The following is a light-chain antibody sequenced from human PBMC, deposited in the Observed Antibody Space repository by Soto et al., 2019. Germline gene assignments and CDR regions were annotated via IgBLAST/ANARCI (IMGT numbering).Light chain of an antibody. J-gene: IGKJ2*01. CDR1: QSISSW. Sequence: DIQMTQSPSTLSASVGDRVTITCRAMQSISSWLAWYLQKPGKAPKLLIYKASSLESGVPSRFSGSGSGTEFALTISSLQPDDFATYYCQQYNSYSLPYTFGQGTKLEMK. CDR3: QQYNSYSLPYT. CDR2: KAS. V-gene: IGKV1-5*03.